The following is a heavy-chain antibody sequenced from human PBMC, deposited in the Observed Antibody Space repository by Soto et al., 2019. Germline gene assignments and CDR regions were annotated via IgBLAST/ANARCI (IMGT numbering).Heavy chain of an antibody. J-gene: IGHJ6*02. Sequence: ASVKVSCKASGGTFSSYAISWVRQAPGQGLEWMGGIIPIFGTANYAQKFQGRVTITADESTSTAYMELSSLRSEDTAVYYCARVSSSADYYYYGMDVWGQGTTVTVSS. CDR3: ARVSSSADYYYYGMDV. CDR2: IIPIFGTA. V-gene: IGHV1-69*13. CDR1: GGTFSSYA. D-gene: IGHD6-6*01.